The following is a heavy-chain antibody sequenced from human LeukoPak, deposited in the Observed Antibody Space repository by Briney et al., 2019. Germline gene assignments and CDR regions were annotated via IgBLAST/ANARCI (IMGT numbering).Heavy chain of an antibody. V-gene: IGHV3-7*01. J-gene: IGHJ4*02. CDR3: AREAGDQILGYCSSTNCYAVDY. CDR1: GFTFSTYW. D-gene: IGHD2-2*01. Sequence: GGSLRLSCAASGFTFSTYWMAWVRQAPGKGLEWVANIKQDGSQKNYVDSVKGRFTISRDNAENSLYLQMNSLRAEDTAVYYCAREAGDQILGYCSSTNCYAVDYWGQGTLVTVSS. CDR2: IKQDGSQK.